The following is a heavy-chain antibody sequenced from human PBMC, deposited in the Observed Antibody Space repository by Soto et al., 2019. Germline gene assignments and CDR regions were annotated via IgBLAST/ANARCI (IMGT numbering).Heavy chain of an antibody. V-gene: IGHV1-69*18. CDR3: SRDGGFGELKY. CDR1: GDTFRGYP. CDR2: IIPVFGTT. Sequence: QVQLVQSGAELKKPGSSVKVSCKASGDTFRGYPINCVRQAPGEGLEWMGRIIPVFGTTNDAQRFAGRVTFTADESTNTAYMELRGLLCEDTAVYYCSRDGGFGELKYWGPGTLVTVSS. J-gene: IGHJ4*02. D-gene: IGHD3-10*01.